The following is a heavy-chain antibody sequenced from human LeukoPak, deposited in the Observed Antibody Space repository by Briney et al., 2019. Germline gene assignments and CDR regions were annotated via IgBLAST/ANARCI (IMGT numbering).Heavy chain of an antibody. CDR2: IIPIFGTA. Sequence: SVKVSCKASGYTFTSYGISWVRQAPGQGLEWMGGIIPIFGTANYAQKFQGRVTITADESTSTAYMELSSLRSEDTAVYYCASSGYAKYAFDIWGQGTMVTVSS. CDR3: ASSGYAKYAFDI. J-gene: IGHJ3*02. V-gene: IGHV1-69*01. D-gene: IGHD5-12*01. CDR1: GYTFTSYG.